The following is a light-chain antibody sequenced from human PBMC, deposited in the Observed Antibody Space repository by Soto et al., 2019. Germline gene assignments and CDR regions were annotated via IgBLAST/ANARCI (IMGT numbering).Light chain of an antibody. CDR1: QSVRSN. J-gene: IGKJ1*01. V-gene: IGKV3-15*01. CDR3: QHYGDSPWT. CDR2: GAS. Sequence: EIVMTQSPATLSVSPGEGASLSCRASQSVRSNLAWYQQKPGQAPRLLIFGASARATGIPARFSGSGSGTDFNLTISRLEPEDFAVYYCQHYGDSPWTFGQGTKVDIK.